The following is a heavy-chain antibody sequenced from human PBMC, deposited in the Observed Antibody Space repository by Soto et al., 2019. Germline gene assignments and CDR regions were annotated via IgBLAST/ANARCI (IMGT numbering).Heavy chain of an antibody. Sequence: EVQLVESGGGLVKPGGSLRLSCEASGFPFSKAWMSWLRQVPGKGLEWVGRIKSKADGGTTDYDAPVKGRFTISSDDSSNTLYLQMNSLKTEDTAVYYCTKVLGYCSGGNCFTFDYWGQGAVVTVSS. V-gene: IGHV3-15*01. D-gene: IGHD2-15*01. CDR3: TKVLGYCSGGNCFTFDY. CDR2: IKSKADGGTT. CDR1: GFPFSKAW. J-gene: IGHJ4*02.